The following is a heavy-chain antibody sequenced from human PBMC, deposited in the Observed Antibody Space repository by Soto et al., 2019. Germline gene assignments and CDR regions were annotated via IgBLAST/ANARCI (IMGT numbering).Heavy chain of an antibody. D-gene: IGHD3-16*01. CDR2: IYNGGNT. CDR3: ARDGSDSYDLDV. J-gene: IGHJ6*02. V-gene: IGHV4-4*07. Sequence: DTLSLTCTVSGGSISSYYWSWIRQSAGKGLEWIGRIYNGGNTQYNPSLKSRVTMSADTSKNQFSLRLNSVTAADTAVYYCARDGSDSYDLDVWGQGTTVTVSS. CDR1: GGSISSYY.